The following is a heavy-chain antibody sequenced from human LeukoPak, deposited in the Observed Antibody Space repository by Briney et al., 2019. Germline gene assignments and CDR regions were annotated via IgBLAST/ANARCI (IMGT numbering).Heavy chain of an antibody. CDR1: GVSISSSNSC. J-gene: IGHJ4*02. CDR2: IYFSGTT. D-gene: IGHD3/OR15-3a*01. V-gene: IGHV4-39*01. CDR3: ARQTGSGLFILP. Sequence: SEALSLTCTLSGVSISSSNSCWGWIRQPPGKGLEWIGSIYFSGTTYYNASLKSQVSISIATSKNEFSLRLTSVTAADAAVYYCARQTGSGLFILPGGQGTLVTVSS.